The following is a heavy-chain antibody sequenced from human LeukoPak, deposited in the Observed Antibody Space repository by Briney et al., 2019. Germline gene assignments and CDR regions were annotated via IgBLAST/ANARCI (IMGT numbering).Heavy chain of an antibody. CDR3: ARGGGSYDLPNDY. Sequence: GASVKVSCKASGGTFSSYAISWVRQAPGQGLEWMGRIIPIFGTANYAQKFQGRVTITTDESTSTAYMELSSLRSEDTAVYYCARGGGSYDLPNDYWGQGTLVTVSS. D-gene: IGHD1-26*01. CDR1: GGTFSSYA. CDR2: IIPIFGTA. J-gene: IGHJ4*02. V-gene: IGHV1-69*05.